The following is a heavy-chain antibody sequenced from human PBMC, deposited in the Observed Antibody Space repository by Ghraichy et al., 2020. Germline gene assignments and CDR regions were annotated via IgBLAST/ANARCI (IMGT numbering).Heavy chain of an antibody. CDR2: IYHSGST. CDR1: GGSISSSNW. Sequence: SETLSLTCAVSGGSISSSNWWSWVRQPPGKGLEWIGEIYHSGSTNYNPSLKSRVTISVDKSKNQFSLKLSSVTAADTAVYYCARAGDPKRPAAWDYYYYGMDVWGQGTTVTVSS. D-gene: IGHD2-2*01. J-gene: IGHJ6*02. CDR3: ARAGDPKRPAAWDYYYYGMDV. V-gene: IGHV4-4*02.